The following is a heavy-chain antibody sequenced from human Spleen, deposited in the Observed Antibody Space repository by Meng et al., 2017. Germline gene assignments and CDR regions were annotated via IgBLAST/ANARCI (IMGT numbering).Heavy chain of an antibody. Sequence: QGRLVKSGAGGKKPGASVKVSCKASGYTFTSYGISWVRQAPGQGLEWMGWISAYNGNTNYAQKLQGRVTMTTDTSTSTAYMELRSLRSDDTAVYYCAGGMTTVTMGWFDPWGQGTLVTVSS. J-gene: IGHJ5*02. CDR3: AGGMTTVTMGWFDP. D-gene: IGHD4-17*01. V-gene: IGHV1-18*01. CDR1: GYTFTSYG. CDR2: ISAYNGNT.